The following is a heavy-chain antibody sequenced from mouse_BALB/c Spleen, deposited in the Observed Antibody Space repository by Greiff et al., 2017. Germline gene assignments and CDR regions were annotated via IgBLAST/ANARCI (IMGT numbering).Heavy chain of an antibody. CDR3: ARGYGSSYAPLAY. Sequence: EVKVEESGGGLVQPGGSLRLSCATSGFTFTDYYMSWVRQPPGKALEWLGFIRNKANGYTTEYSASVKGRFTISRDNSQSILYLQMNTLRAEDSATYYCARGYGSSYAPLAYWGQGTLVTVSA. D-gene: IGHD1-1*01. V-gene: IGHV7-3*02. CDR2: IRNKANGYTT. J-gene: IGHJ3*01. CDR1: GFTFTDYY.